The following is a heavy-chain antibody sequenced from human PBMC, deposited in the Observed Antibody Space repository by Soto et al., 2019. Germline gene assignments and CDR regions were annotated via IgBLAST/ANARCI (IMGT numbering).Heavy chain of an antibody. CDR2: IYHSGSI. CDR3: ASKFGELLADAFDI. CDR1: NAYISSSKW. V-gene: IGHV4-4*02. D-gene: IGHD3-10*01. J-gene: IGHJ3*02. Sequence: SETLSLTCTVSNAYISSSKWWTWVRQTPGKGLEWIGEIYHSGSINHNPSLKSRVTMSVDKSTNQFSLKMTSVTAADTGVYYCASKFGELLADAFDIWGQVTVVTVSS.